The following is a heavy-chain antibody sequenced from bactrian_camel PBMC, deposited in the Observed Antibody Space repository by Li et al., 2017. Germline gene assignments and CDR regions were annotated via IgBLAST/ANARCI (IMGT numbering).Heavy chain of an antibody. D-gene: IGHD6*01. CDR2: SISSGSTT. CDR1: GFTFKSYA. Sequence: DVQLVESGGGLVQPGGSLRLSCVASGFTFKSYAMYWVRQAPGKGLEWVSSISSGSTTYYADSVKGRFPISRDTAKNTVYLQMNSLKPEDTAVYYCGSADHSRRRRATPASSSGASCATAQSGYNVWGQGTQVTVS. V-gene: IGHV3S35*01. CDR3: GSADHSRRRRATPASSSGASCATAQSGYNV. J-gene: IGHJ4*01.